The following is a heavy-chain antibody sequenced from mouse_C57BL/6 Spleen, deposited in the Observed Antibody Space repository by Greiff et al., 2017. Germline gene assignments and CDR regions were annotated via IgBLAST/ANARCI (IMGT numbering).Heavy chain of an antibody. J-gene: IGHJ4*01. CDR2: IDPSDSYT. CDR1: GYTFTSYW. Sequence: QVQLQQPGAELVKPGASVKLSCKASGYTFTSYWMQWVKQRPGQGLEWIGEIDPSDSYTNYNQKFKGKATLTVDTSSSTAYMQRSSLTSEDSAVYYCARQRDAMDYWGQGTSVTVSS. CDR3: ARQRDAMDY. V-gene: IGHV1-50*01.